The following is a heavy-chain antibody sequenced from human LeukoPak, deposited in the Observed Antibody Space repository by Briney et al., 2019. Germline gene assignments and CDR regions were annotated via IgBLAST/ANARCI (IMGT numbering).Heavy chain of an antibody. CDR1: GFTFSSYA. Sequence: GGSLRLSCAASGFTFSSYAMSLVRQAPGKGLEWVSAISGSGGSTYYADSVKGRFTISRDNSKNTLYLQMNSLRAEDTAVYYCAKRSTRQWLRPYYFDYWGQGTLVTVSS. CDR3: AKRSTRQWLRPYYFDY. V-gene: IGHV3-23*01. J-gene: IGHJ4*02. CDR2: ISGSGGST. D-gene: IGHD6-19*01.